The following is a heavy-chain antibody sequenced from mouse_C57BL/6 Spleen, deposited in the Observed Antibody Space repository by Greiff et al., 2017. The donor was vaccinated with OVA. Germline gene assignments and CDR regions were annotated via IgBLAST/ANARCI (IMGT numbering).Heavy chain of an antibody. D-gene: IGHD4-1*01. CDR3: ARRVTGTDWYFDV. CDR1: GYTFTDYN. J-gene: IGHJ1*03. V-gene: IGHV1-18*01. CDR2: INPNNGGT. Sequence: VQLQQSGPELVKPRASVKIPCKASGYTFTDYNMDWVKQSHGKSLEWIGDINPNNGGTIYNQKFTGKATLTVDKSSSTAYMELRSLTSEDTAVYYCARRVTGTDWYFDVWGTGTTVTVSS.